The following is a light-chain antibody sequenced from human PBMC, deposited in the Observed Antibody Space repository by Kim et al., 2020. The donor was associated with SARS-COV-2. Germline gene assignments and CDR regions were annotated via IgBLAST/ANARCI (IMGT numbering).Light chain of an antibody. CDR1: QSISNY. CDR2: AAS. J-gene: IGKJ2*01. Sequence: IQMTQSPSSLSASVGDRVTITCRASQSISNYLNWYQQRPGKAPKVLIYAASILQSGVPSRLSGSGSGTDFTLTISSLQPEDFATYYCQQSYSNPPEYTFGQGTKLEI. V-gene: IGKV1-39*01. CDR3: QQSYSNPPEYT.